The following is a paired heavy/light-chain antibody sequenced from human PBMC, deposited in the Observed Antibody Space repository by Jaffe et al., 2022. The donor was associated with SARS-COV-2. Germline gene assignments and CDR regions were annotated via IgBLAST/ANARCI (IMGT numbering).Heavy chain of an antibody. CDR2: AAHVGNNK. Sequence: QVQLVESGGGVVQPGRSLRLSCAASGFTFRYYGMHWVRQTPGKGLEWLSFAAHVGNNKYYADSVKGRFTISRDDSKNSLYLDMTSLRPEDTALYFCARDGISGIDFWGQGILVTVSS. CDR1: GFTFRYYG. J-gene: IGHJ4*02. D-gene: IGHD2-15*01. CDR3: ARDGISGIDF. V-gene: IGHV3-30*03.
Light chain of an antibody. J-gene: IGKJ1*01. Sequence: DIQLTQSPSFLSASVGDRVTITCRASQGISSFLAWYQQKPGKVPKLLIYEASTLQSGVPSRFSGSGSGTEFTLTISSLQPEDFATYYCQQFTTFPRTFGQGTEVEIK. CDR3: QQFTTFPRT. CDR1: QGISSF. V-gene: IGKV1-9*01. CDR2: EAS.